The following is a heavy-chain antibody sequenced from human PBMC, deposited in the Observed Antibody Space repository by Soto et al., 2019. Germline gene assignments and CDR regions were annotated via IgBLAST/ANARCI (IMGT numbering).Heavy chain of an antibody. CDR2: ISYDGSNK. D-gene: IGHD3-9*01. V-gene: IGHV3-30-3*01. Sequence: QVQLVESGVDVVQPGRSLRLSCAASGFTFSSYAMHWVRQAPGKGLEWVAVISYDGSNKYYADSVKGRFTISSDNSKNTLYLQMNCLRAEDTAVYYCARDPMTGYYGWFDPWGQGTLVTVSS. CDR3: ARDPMTGYYGWFDP. J-gene: IGHJ5*02. CDR1: GFTFSSYA.